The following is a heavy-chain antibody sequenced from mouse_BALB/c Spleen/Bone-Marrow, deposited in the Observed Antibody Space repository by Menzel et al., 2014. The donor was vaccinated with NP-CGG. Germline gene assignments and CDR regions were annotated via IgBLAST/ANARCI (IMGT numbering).Heavy chain of an antibody. D-gene: IGHD1-1*01. J-gene: IGHJ4*01. CDR3: ARHYYYGHVDY. V-gene: IGHV4-1*02. Sequence: EVMLVESGGGLVQPGGSLKLSCAVSGCDFRGYWMSWVRQAPGRGLEWIGEINPESSTINYTPSLKDKFSISRDNAKNTLYLQMSKVRSEDTALYYCARHYYYGHVDYWGQGTSVTVSS. CDR1: GCDFRGYW. CDR2: INPESSTI.